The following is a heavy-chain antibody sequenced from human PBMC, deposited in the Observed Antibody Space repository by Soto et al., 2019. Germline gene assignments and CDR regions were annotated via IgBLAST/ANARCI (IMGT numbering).Heavy chain of an antibody. J-gene: IGHJ6*02. Sequence: GASVKVSCKASGYTFTSYYMHWVRQAPGQGLEWMGITNPSGGSTSYAQKFQGRVTMTRDTSTSTVYMELSSLRSEDTAVYYCARIKISSKPIYYYYYGMDVWGQGTTVTSP. D-gene: IGHD6-6*01. CDR2: TNPSGGST. CDR1: GYTFTSYY. CDR3: ARIKISSKPIYYYYYGMDV. V-gene: IGHV1-46*01.